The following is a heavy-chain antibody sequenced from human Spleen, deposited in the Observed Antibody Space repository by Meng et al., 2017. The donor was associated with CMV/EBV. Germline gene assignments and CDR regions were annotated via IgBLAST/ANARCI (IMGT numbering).Heavy chain of an antibody. CDR2: ISSSSSTI. CDR3: ARGPYSLDWSGYENYYYYGMDV. Sequence: GGSLRLSCAASGFTFSSYSMNWVRQAPGKGLEWVSYISSSSSTIYYADSVKGRFTISRDNAKNSLYLQMNSLRAEDTAVYYCARGPYSLDWSGYENYYYYGMDVWGQGTTVTVSS. V-gene: IGHV3-48*04. CDR1: GFTFSSYS. J-gene: IGHJ6*02. D-gene: IGHD3-3*01.